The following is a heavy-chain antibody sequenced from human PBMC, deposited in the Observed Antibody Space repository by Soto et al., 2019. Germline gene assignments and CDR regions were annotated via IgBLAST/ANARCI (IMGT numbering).Heavy chain of an antibody. CDR2: ISSSGSTI. V-gene: IGHV3-11*01. CDR1: GFTFSDYY. CDR3: ARDSSRSSWYRSYFDY. D-gene: IGHD6-13*01. J-gene: IGHJ4*02. Sequence: GGSLRLSCAASGFTFSDYYMSWIRQAPGKGLEWVSYISSSGSTIYYADSVKGRFTISRDNAKNSLYLQMNSLRAEDTAVYYCARDSSRSSWYRSYFDYWGQGTLVTVSS.